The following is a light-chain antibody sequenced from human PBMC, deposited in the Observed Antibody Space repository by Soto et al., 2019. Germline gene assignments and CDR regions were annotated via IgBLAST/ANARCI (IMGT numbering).Light chain of an antibody. CDR2: KAS. CDR1: QGISSY. J-gene: IGKJ1*01. Sequence: AVRVTHYQSSLSASTGERVTITCRASQGISSYLAWYQQKPGKAPNLLIYKASTLASGVPSRFSGSGSGTEFTLTINSLQPDDFATYYCQQYHIYSGPFGQGTKA. V-gene: IGKV1-8*01. CDR3: QQYHIYSGP.